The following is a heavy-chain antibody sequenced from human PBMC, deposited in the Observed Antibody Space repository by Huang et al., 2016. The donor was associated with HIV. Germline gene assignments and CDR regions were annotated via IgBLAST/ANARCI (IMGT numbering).Heavy chain of an antibody. D-gene: IGHD6-19*01. CDR1: GFTFTNYA. CDR3: ARSAVPGDGDWFDP. CDR2: ISDEGRNK. V-gene: IGHV3-30*04. Sequence: QVQLVESGGGLVQPGRSLRLSCAASGFTFTNYAIRWVRQAPGKGLEGGALISDEGRNKFYADSVKGRFTISRDNSKSTLYLLMNSLRVDDTALYYCARSAVPGDGDWFDPWGQGTLVTVSS. J-gene: IGHJ5*02.